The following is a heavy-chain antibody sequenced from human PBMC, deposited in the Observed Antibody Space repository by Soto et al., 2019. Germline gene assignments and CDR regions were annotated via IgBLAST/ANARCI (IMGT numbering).Heavy chain of an antibody. Sequence: EASVKVSCKASGGTFSSYAISWVRQAPGQGLEWMGGIIPIFGTANYAQKFQGRVTITADESTSTAYMELSSLRSEDTAVYYCARQTTVTTNYYYYGMDVWGQGTTVTVSS. J-gene: IGHJ6*02. CDR1: GGTFSSYA. D-gene: IGHD4-17*01. CDR3: ARQTTVTTNYYYYGMDV. V-gene: IGHV1-69*13. CDR2: IIPIFGTA.